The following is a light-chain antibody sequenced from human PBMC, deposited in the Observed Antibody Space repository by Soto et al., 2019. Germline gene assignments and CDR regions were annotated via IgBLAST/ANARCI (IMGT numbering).Light chain of an antibody. CDR3: QRYDSNPFT. Sequence: EIVLTQSPGTLSLSPGERATLSCRASQSVSSSYVAWYQQKPGQAPRLLIYGASSRATGIPDRVSGSGSGTDFALTVTSLQPEDAATYYCQRYDSNPFTFGQGTRLEIK. CDR1: QSVSSSY. V-gene: IGKV3-20*01. J-gene: IGKJ5*01. CDR2: GAS.